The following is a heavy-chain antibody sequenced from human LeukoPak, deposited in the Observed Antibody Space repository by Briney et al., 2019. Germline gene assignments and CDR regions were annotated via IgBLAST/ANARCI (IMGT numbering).Heavy chain of an antibody. Sequence: ASVRVSCKTSGYTFTDHNIHWVRQAPGQGLEWMGLINPNDGGTFYVQNFQGRVTLTRDTSITTAYMELTRLTSDDTALYYCVGDHAGSYDYWGQGTLVTVSS. J-gene: IGHJ4*02. D-gene: IGHD1-1*01. CDR3: VGDHAGSYDY. CDR2: INPNDGGT. V-gene: IGHV1-2*02. CDR1: GYTFTDHN.